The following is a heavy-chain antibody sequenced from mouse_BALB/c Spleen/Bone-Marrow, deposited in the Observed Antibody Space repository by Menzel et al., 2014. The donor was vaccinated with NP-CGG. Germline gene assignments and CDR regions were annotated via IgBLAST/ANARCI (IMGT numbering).Heavy chain of an antibody. CDR3: ARVGFSFDY. J-gene: IGHJ2*01. CDR1: GYAFSTYW. V-gene: IGHV1-80*01. D-gene: IGHD3-1*01. CDR2: IYPGDGDT. Sequence: QVQLQQSGAELVRPGSSVKISCKASGYAFSTYWMNWVKQRPGQGLEWIGQIYPGDGDTNYNEKFKGKATLTADKSSSSASIHLSSLTSEDSAVYFCARVGFSFDYWGQGTTLTVSS.